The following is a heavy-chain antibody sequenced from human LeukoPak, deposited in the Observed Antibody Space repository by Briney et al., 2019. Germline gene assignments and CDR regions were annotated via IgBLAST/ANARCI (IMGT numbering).Heavy chain of an antibody. D-gene: IGHD2/OR15-2a*01. CDR2: IYSGGST. J-gene: IGHJ4*02. V-gene: IGHV3-66*02. Sequence: MXXVXQAXXKGLEFVSVIYSGGSTYYADSVKGRFTISRDNSKNTLYLQMNSLRAEDTAVYYCARSPRNRHFDYWGQGTLVTVSS. CDR3: ARSPRNRHFDY.